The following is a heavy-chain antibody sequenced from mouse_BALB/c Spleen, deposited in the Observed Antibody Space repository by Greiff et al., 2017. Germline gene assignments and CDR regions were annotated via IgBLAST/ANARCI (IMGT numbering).Heavy chain of an antibody. CDR3: TREYGNYGEMDY. D-gene: IGHD2-10*02. Sequence: QVQLQQSGAELVKPGASVKLSCKASGYTFTSYYMYWVKQRPGQGLEWIGEINPSNGGTNFNEKFKSKATLTVDKSSSTAYMQLSSLTSEDSAVYYCTREYGNYGEMDYWGQGTSVTVSS. J-gene: IGHJ4*01. CDR1: GYTFTSYY. V-gene: IGHV1S81*02. CDR2: INPSNGGT.